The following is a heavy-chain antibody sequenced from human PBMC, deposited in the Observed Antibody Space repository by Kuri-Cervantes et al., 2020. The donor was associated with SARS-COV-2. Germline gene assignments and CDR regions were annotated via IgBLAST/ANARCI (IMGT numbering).Heavy chain of an antibody. CDR3: ARVAGEGPIYYYYMDV. D-gene: IGHD2-21*01. V-gene: IGHV3-21*01. J-gene: IGHJ6*03. CDR1: GGSLSDHN. CDR2: ISGSGSYI. Sequence: ETLSLTCAVSGGSLSDHNWNWVRQPPGKALEWVASISGSGSYIHYADSVKGRFTISRESGENSLYLHMNSVRGDDTAVYYCARVAGEGPIYYYYMDVWGEGTAVTVSS.